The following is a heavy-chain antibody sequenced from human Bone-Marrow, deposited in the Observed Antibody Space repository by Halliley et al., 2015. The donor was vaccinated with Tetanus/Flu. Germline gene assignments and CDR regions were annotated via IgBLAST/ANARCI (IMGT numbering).Heavy chain of an antibody. Sequence: QLVQSGAGVKKPGASVKVSCKASGYTFTNYGITWVRQAPGQGLEWMGWISGYNGDTKYAQRFQGRVTMTTDTSTTTAYLDLRSLRSDDTAVYYCARDPAATQIAYFGMDVWGQGTTVTVSS. V-gene: IGHV1-18*01. CDR2: ISGYNGDT. CDR1: GYTFTNYG. D-gene: IGHD2-15*01. J-gene: IGHJ6*02. CDR3: ARDPAATQIAYFGMDV.